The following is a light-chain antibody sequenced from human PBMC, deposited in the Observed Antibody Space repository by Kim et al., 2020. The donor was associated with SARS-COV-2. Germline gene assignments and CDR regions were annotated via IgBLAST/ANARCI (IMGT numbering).Light chain of an antibody. V-gene: IGKV1-39*01. J-gene: IGKJ2*03. CDR3: QQSYSTPHS. Sequence: SAAVGDRVTSTCRASQSISSYLNWYQQKPGKAPKLLIYAASSLQGGVPSRFSGSGSGTDFTLTISSLQPEDFATYYCQQSYSTPHSFGQGTKLEI. CDR1: QSISSY. CDR2: AAS.